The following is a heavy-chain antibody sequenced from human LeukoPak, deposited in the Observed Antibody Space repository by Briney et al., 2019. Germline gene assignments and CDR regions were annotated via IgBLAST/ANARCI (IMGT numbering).Heavy chain of an antibody. Sequence: PSETLSLTCAVYGGSFSPYYWSWIRQSPDKGLEWIGEINHSRSTNYNPSLKSRVTISVDTSKNQFSLKLSSVTAADTAVYYCARPEYSYGKLAFNYWGQGTLVTVSS. CDR2: INHSRST. J-gene: IGHJ4*02. V-gene: IGHV4-34*01. CDR3: ARPEYSYGKLAFNY. CDR1: GGSFSPYY. D-gene: IGHD5-18*01.